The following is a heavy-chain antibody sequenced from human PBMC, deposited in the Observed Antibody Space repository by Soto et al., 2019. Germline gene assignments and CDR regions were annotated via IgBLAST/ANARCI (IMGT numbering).Heavy chain of an antibody. V-gene: IGHV4-59*08. Sequence: SETLSLTCTVSGGSISSYYWSWIRQPPGKGLEWIGYIYYSGSTNYNPSLKSRVTISVDTSKNQFSLKLSSVTAADTAVYYFARRITIFPNYYYYMDVWGKGTTVTVSS. CDR1: GGSISSYY. CDR3: ARRITIFPNYYYYMDV. D-gene: IGHD3-3*01. CDR2: IYYSGST. J-gene: IGHJ6*03.